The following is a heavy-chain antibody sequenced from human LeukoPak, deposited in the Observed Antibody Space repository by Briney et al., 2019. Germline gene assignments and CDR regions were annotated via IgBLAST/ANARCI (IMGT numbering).Heavy chain of an antibody. V-gene: IGHV3-21*01. CDR1: GFTFSSYS. Sequence: GGSLRLSCAASGFTFSSYSMNWVRQAPGKGLEWVSSISSSSSYIYYADSVKGRFTISRDNAKNSLYLQMNSLRAEDTAVYYCAREVSNSSSWYYYYYMDVWGKGTTVTISS. CDR3: AREVSNSSSWYYYYYMDV. CDR2: ISSSSSYI. J-gene: IGHJ6*03. D-gene: IGHD6-13*01.